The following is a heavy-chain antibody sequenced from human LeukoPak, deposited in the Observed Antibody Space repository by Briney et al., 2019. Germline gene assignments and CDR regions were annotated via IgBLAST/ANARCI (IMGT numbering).Heavy chain of an antibody. CDR3: ARGLGYSSSAGGDY. Sequence: PGGSLRLSCAASGFTISSYAMHWVRQAPGQGLVWVAVVSYDGSNKYYADSVKGRFTISRDNSKNTLYLQMNSLRAEDTAVYYCARGLGYSSSAGGDYWGQGTLVTVSS. CDR1: GFTISSYA. J-gene: IGHJ4*02. D-gene: IGHD6-6*01. V-gene: IGHV3-30-3*01. CDR2: VSYDGSNK.